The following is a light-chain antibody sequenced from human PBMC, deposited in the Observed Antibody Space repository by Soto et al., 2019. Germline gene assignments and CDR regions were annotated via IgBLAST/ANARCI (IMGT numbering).Light chain of an antibody. CDR2: KAS. CDR3: QDYNNWAMWS. Sequence: EIPLSKSPSTVSGDVGDRVTIPYRASQTISSWLAWYQQKPGKAPKLLIYKASTLKSGVPSRFSGSGSGTEFTLTIKCLQSEHFPDYCCQDYNNWAMWSFAQGTKVDIK. CDR1: QTISSW. V-gene: IGKV1-5*03. J-gene: IGKJ1*01.